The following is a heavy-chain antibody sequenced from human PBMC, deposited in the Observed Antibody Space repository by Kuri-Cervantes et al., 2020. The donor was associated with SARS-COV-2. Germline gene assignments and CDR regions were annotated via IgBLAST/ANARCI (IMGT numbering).Heavy chain of an antibody. D-gene: IGHD3-10*01. CDR2: ISSSSSYS. CDR3: ARHYGSGSYSFMHV. CDR1: GFIFSDPY. V-gene: IGHV3-11*06. Sequence: GESLKISCAASGFIFSDPYMSWVRQAPGKGLEWVSYISSSSSYSYYADSVKGRFTISRDNAKNSLYLQMNSLRAEDTAVYYCARHYGSGSYSFMHVWGKGTPVTVSS. J-gene: IGHJ6*03.